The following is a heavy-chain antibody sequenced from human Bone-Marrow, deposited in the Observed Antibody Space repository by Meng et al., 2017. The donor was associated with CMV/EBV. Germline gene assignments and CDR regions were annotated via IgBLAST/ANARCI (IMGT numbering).Heavy chain of an antibody. CDR1: GFTFSSYA. V-gene: IGHV3-23*01. Sequence: GESLKISCAASGFTFSSYAMSWVRQAPGKGLEWVSAISGSGGSTYYADSVKGRFTISRDNSKNTLILQMNGLRPEDTAAYYCAKDRNVIVPTTRYFQYWGQGTLVTVSS. CDR3: AKDRNVIVPTTRYFQY. J-gene: IGHJ1*01. D-gene: IGHD4/OR15-4a*01. CDR2: ISGSGGST.